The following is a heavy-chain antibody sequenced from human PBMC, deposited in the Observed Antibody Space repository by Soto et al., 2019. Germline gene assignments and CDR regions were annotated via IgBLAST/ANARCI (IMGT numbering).Heavy chain of an antibody. Sequence: GASVKVSCKASGGTFSSYAISWVRQAPGQGLEWMGGIIPIFGTANYAQKFQGRVTITADKSTSTAYMELSSLRSEDTAVYYCARGARSEGFDPWGQGTLVTVSS. D-gene: IGHD6-6*01. CDR2: IIPIFGTA. CDR1: GGTFSSYA. CDR3: ARGARSEGFDP. J-gene: IGHJ5*02. V-gene: IGHV1-69*06.